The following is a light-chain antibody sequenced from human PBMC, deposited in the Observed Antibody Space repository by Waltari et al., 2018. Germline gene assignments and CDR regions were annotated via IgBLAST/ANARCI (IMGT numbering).Light chain of an antibody. CDR2: DDS. CDR3: QLWDTSNDRVV. J-gene: IGLJ3*02. CDR1: NIESES. V-gene: IGLV3-21*02. Sequence: SIMLSQPPSMSVAPGQTASITCGGNNIESESVHWYQQKPGQAPLVVLYDDSARPSGIPRRFSGSNSGNKATLTISRVEAGDEADYYCQLWDTSNDRVVFGGGT.